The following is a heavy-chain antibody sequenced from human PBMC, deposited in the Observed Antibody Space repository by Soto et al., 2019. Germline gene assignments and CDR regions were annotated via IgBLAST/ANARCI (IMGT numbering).Heavy chain of an antibody. J-gene: IGHJ3*02. V-gene: IGHV1-46*03. D-gene: IGHD6-19*01. Sequence: ASVKVSCKASGYTFTSYFMHWVRQAPGQGLEWMGIINPSGGSTSYAQKFQGRVTMTRDTSTSTVYMELSSLRSEDTAVYYCARDPAPSAVAGPLGAFDIWGQGTMVTVS. CDR1: GYTFTSYF. CDR2: INPSGGST. CDR3: ARDPAPSAVAGPLGAFDI.